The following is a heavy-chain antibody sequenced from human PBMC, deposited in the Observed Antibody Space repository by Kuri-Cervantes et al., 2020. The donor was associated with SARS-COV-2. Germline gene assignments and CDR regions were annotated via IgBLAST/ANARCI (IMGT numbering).Heavy chain of an antibody. CDR3: ANDRLCSSTICFTDAFYI. CDR2: INSSSSTI. Sequence: GESLKISCAASGFTFSSYSMNWVRQAPGKGLEWVSYINSSSSTIYYADSVKGRFTISRDNSKNSLDLQMNSLMAEDTAVYYCANDRLCSSTICFTDAFYIWGQGTMVTVSS. D-gene: IGHD2-2*02. J-gene: IGHJ3*02. V-gene: IGHV3-48*01. CDR1: GFTFSSYS.